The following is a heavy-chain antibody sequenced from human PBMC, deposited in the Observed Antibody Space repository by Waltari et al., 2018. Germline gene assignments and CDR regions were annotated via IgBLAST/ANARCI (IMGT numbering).Heavy chain of an antibody. V-gene: IGHV3-53*01. CDR1: GFTVSSNY. D-gene: IGHD4-17*01. Sequence: EVQLVESGGGLIQPGGSLRLSCAASGFTVSSNYMSWVRQAPGKGLELVSVIYSGGSTYYADSVKGRFTISRDNSKNTLYLQMNSLRAEDTAVYYCARDRDGDYVFDYWGQGTLVTVSS. CDR2: IYSGGST. CDR3: ARDRDGDYVFDY. J-gene: IGHJ4*02.